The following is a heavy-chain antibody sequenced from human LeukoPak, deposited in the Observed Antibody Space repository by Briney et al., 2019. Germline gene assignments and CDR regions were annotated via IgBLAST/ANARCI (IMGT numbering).Heavy chain of an antibody. CDR1: GFTFSSYS. D-gene: IGHD3-3*01. V-gene: IGHV3-48*01. CDR3: ARDWTLLRFSEHNGMDV. CDR2: ISSSSSTI. Sequence: GGSLRLSCAASGFTFSSYSMNWVRQAPGKGLEWVSYISSSSSTIYYADSVKGRFTISRDNAKNSLYLQMNSLRAEDTAVYYCARDWTLLRFSEHNGMDVWGQGTTVTVSS. J-gene: IGHJ6*02.